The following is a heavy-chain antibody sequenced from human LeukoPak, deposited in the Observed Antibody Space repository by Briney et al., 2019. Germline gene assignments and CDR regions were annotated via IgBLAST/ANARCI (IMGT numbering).Heavy chain of an antibody. CDR1: GGSISTYY. J-gene: IGHJ4*02. D-gene: IGHD2-21*02. CDR2: IYYSGTT. CDR3: ARHASLGGDSSYYFDY. Sequence: SETLSLTCTVSGGSISTYYWSWFRQPPGKGLEWIAYIYYSGTTNYNPSLKSRLTISVDTSKNHFSLKLSSVTAADTAVYYCARHASLGGDSSYYFDYWGQGTLVTVSS. V-gene: IGHV4-59*08.